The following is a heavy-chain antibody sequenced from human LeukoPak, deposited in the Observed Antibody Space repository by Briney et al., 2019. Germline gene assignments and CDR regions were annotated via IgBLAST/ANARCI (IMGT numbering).Heavy chain of an antibody. J-gene: IGHJ3*01. CDR2: MYHTGST. Sequence: ASETLSLTCTVSGVSISSHYWSWIRQPPGKGLEWSGYMYHTGSTNSNPSLKSRVTMSVDTSKNQFSLRLTSVTAADTAVYYCARDFQRLGSEAFDFWGQGTMVTVSS. D-gene: IGHD2-15*01. V-gene: IGHV4-59*11. CDR3: ARDFQRLGSEAFDF. CDR1: GVSISSHY.